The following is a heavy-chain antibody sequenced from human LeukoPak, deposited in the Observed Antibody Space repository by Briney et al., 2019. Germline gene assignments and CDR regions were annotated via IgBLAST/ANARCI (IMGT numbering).Heavy chain of an antibody. CDR2: IKQDGSEK. CDR3: AKDVRSYYYYGMDV. Sequence: GGSLRLSCAASGFTFSSYWMSWVRQAPGKGLEWVANIKQDGSEKYYVDSVKGRFTISRDNAKNSLYLQMNSLRAEDTALYYCAKDVRSYYYYGMDVWGQGTTVTVSS. D-gene: IGHD3-10*02. CDR1: GFTFSSYW. J-gene: IGHJ6*02. V-gene: IGHV3-7*03.